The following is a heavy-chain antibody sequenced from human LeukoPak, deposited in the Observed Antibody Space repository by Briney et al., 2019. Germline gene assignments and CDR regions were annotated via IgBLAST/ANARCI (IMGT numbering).Heavy chain of an antibody. V-gene: IGHV3-30*18. CDR2: ISYDGSNK. J-gene: IGHJ3*02. CDR1: GFTFSSYG. Sequence: GRSLRLSCAASGFTFSSYGMHWVRQAPGKGLEWVAVISYDGSNKYYADSVKGRFTISRDNSKNTLYLQMKSLRAEDTAVYYCAKGPVLLWFGDPNGGAFDIWGQGTMVTVSS. CDR3: AKGPVLLWFGDPNGGAFDI. D-gene: IGHD3-10*01.